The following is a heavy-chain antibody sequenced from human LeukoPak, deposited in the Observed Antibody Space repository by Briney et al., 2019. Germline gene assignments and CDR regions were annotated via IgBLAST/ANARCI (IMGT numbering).Heavy chain of an antibody. CDR1: GYSISSGYY. CDR2: IYHSGST. CDR3: SRGTPRFDS. Sequence: SETLSLTCTVSGYSISSGYYWGWIRQPPGKGLEWIGSIYHSGSTYYNPSLKSRVTISVDTSINQFSLKLNSLTAADTAMYYCSRGTPRFDSWSQGTMVTVS. V-gene: IGHV4-38-2*02. J-gene: IGHJ3*01. D-gene: IGHD2-15*01.